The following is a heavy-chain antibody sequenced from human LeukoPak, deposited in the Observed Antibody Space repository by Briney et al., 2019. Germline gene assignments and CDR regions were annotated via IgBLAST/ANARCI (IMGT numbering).Heavy chain of an antibody. CDR1: GFTFSSYA. CDR3: ARGIEQWLVRLLYYYCGMDV. D-gene: IGHD6-19*01. CDR2: ISYDGSNK. V-gene: IGHV3-30-3*01. Sequence: GGSLRLSCAASGFTFSSYAMHWVRQAPGKGLEWVAVISYDGSNKYYADSVKGRLTISRDNSKNTLYLQMNSLRAEDTAVYYCARGIEQWLVRLLYYYCGMDVWGQGTTVTVSS. J-gene: IGHJ6*02.